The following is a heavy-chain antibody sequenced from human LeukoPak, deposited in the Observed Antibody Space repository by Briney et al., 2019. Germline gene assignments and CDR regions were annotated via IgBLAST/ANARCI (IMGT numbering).Heavy chain of an antibody. CDR3: ARTRGYNYGYGDY. J-gene: IGHJ4*02. V-gene: IGHV3-48*01. Sequence: GGSLRLSCAASGFTLSNYSMNWDRQAPGRGLEWVSYISSSGSLDYADSVKGRFTISRDNAKNSLYLQMNSLRAEDTAVYYCARTRGYNYGYGDYWGQGTLVTVSS. CDR1: GFTLSNYS. CDR2: ISSSGSL. D-gene: IGHD5-18*01.